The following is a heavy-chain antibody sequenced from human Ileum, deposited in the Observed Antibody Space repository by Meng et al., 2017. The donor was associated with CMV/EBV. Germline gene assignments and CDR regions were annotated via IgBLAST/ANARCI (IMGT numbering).Heavy chain of an antibody. CDR2: VYSTGNR. V-gene: IGHV2-5*01. J-gene: IGHJ4*02. Sequence: FSGFSFSSPGIGVGWFRRPPGKALEWLAIVYSTGNRRYNPSLKNRLIITEDTSRNEVVLRMTNMDPVDTATYYCVHGFYYGSGSTFHYWGQGTLVTVSS. D-gene: IGHD3-10*01. CDR3: VHGFYYGSGSTFHY. CDR1: GFSFSSPGIG.